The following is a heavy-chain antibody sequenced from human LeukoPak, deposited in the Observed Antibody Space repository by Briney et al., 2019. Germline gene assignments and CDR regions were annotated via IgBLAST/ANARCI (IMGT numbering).Heavy chain of an antibody. V-gene: IGHV3-7*01. CDR2: IKQDGSEK. CDR1: GFTFSSYW. Sequence: GGSLRLSCAASGFTFSSYWMSWVRQAPGKGLEWVANIKQDGSEKYYVDSVKGRFTISRDNAKNSLYLQMNSLRAEDTAVYYCAREVPHYYDSSGPFDIWGQGTMVTVSS. CDR3: AREVPHYYDSSGPFDI. J-gene: IGHJ3*02. D-gene: IGHD3-22*01.